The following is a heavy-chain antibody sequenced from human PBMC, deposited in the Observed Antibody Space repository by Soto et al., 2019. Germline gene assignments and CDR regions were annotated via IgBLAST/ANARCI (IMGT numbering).Heavy chain of an antibody. CDR3: ARRGPGTYFDY. CDR1: GFTFSSYA. Sequence: PGGSLRLSCSASGFTFSSYAMNWVRQAPGKGLEWVSVISGSGESTYYADSVKGRFTISRDNSKNTPYLQMNSLRTEDTAVYYWARRGPGTYFDYWGQGTLVTVSS. D-gene: IGHD6-13*01. V-gene: IGHV3-23*01. J-gene: IGHJ4*02. CDR2: ISGSGEST.